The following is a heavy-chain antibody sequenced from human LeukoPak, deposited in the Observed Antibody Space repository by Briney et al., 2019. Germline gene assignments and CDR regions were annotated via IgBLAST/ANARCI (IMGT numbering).Heavy chain of an antibody. D-gene: IGHD5-12*01. Sequence: GGSLRLSCAASGFTFNDAWMNWVRQAPGKGREWVGRIKSNAAGGTRDYGAPVEGRFSISRDDSKNTMYLQMNSLKTEDTAVYFCTVDVPGYSRLLDYRGQGTLVTVSS. CDR3: TVDVPGYSRLLDY. J-gene: IGHJ4*02. V-gene: IGHV3-15*01. CDR2: IKSNAAGGTR. CDR1: GFTFNDAW.